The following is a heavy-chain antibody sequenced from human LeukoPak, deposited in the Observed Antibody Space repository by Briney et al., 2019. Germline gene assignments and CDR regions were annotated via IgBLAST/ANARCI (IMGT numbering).Heavy chain of an antibody. Sequence: ASVKVSCKASGYTFTGYYMHWVRQAPGQGLELMGWINPNSGGTNYEQKFQGRVTMPRDTSISTAYMELSRLRSDDTAVYYCARTYSSSWIRFDYWGQGTLVTVSS. D-gene: IGHD6-13*01. V-gene: IGHV1-2*02. J-gene: IGHJ4*02. CDR3: ARTYSSSWIRFDY. CDR2: INPNSGGT. CDR1: GYTFTGYY.